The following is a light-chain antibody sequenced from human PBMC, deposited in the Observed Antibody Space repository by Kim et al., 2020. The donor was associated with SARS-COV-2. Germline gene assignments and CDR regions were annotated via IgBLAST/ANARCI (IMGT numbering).Light chain of an antibody. CDR2: QDS. CDR1: KLGDKY. J-gene: IGLJ2*01. CDR3: QAWDNNTAV. V-gene: IGLV3-1*01. Sequence: SYELTQPPSVSVSPGQTASITCSGDKLGDKYACWYQQKPGQSPVLVIYQDSKRPSGIPERFSGSNSGNTATLTISGTQAMDEADYYCQAWDNNTAVFGGGTQLTVL.